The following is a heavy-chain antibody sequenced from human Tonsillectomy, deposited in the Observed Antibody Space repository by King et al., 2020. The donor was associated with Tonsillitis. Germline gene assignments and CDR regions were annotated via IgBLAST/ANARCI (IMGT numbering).Heavy chain of an antibody. D-gene: IGHD4-17*01. CDR3: AHRGDYGDSFDY. V-gene: IGHV2-5*02. CDR2: IYWDDVK. Sequence: TLKESGPTLVKPTQTLTLTCTFSGFSLSTSGVGVGWIRQPPGKALEWLALIYWDDVKRYSPSLKSRLTITKDTSKNQVVLTMTNMDPVDTATYYCAHRGDYGDSFDYWGQGTLVTVSS. J-gene: IGHJ4*02. CDR1: GFSLSTSGVG.